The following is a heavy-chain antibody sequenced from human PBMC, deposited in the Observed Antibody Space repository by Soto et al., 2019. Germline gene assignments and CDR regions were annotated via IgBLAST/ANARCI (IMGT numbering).Heavy chain of an antibody. Sequence: QITLKESGPTLVKPTQTLTLTCTFSGFSLSARGVGVGWIRQPPGKALEWLTLIYWDDDKRYSPSLKSRLTITKDTSKNQAVLTLTNMGPEDTATYHCAHTLYRCIGNSCYTPPDNWGQLTLLTVSS. CDR2: IYWDDDK. V-gene: IGHV2-5*02. J-gene: IGHJ4*02. CDR1: GFSLSARGVG. D-gene: IGHD2-15*01. CDR3: AHTLYRCIGNSCYTPPDN.